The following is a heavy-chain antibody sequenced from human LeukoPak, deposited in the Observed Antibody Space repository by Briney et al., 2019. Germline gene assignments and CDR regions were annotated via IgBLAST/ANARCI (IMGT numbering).Heavy chain of an antibody. V-gene: IGHV4-59*01. Sequence: SETLSLTCTVSGGSISIYYWSWVRQPPGKGLEWIGYIYNSGSTTYNPSLKSRATISVDTSKNQFSLKLTSMTAADTAFYYCVRDRELHYWGQGILVTVSS. CDR1: GGSISIYY. D-gene: IGHD1-7*01. CDR2: IYNSGST. J-gene: IGHJ4*02. CDR3: VRDRELHY.